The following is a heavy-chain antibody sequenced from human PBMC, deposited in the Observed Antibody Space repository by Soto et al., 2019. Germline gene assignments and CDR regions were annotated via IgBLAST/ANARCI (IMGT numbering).Heavy chain of an antibody. CDR3: ARGAYYYGSGSPLYYYYGMDV. J-gene: IGHJ6*02. Sequence: SETLSLTCAVSGGSISSSNWWSWVRQPPGKGLEWIGEIYHSGSTNYNPSLKSRVTISVDKSKNQFSLKLSSVTAADTAVYYCARGAYYYGSGSPLYYYYGMDVRGQGTTVTVSS. CDR2: IYHSGST. CDR1: GGSISSSNW. V-gene: IGHV4-4*02. D-gene: IGHD3-10*01.